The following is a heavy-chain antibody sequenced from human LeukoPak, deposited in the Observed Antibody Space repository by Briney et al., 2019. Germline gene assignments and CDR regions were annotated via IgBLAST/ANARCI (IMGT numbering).Heavy chain of an antibody. CDR2: INPSGGST. V-gene: IGHV1-46*01. J-gene: IGHJ5*02. D-gene: IGHD3-3*01. Sequence: ASVKVSCXASGYTFTSYYMHWVRQAPGQGLEWMGIINPSGGSTSYAQKFQGRVTITTDESTSTAYMELSSLRSEDTAVYYCANGGDDYDFWSGLSSWFDPWGQGTLVTVSS. CDR3: ANGGDDYDFWSGLSSWFDP. CDR1: GYTFTSYY.